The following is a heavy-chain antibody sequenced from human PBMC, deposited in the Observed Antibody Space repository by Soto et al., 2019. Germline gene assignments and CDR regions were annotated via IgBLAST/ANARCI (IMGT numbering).Heavy chain of an antibody. D-gene: IGHD3-10*01. V-gene: IGHV4-34*01. CDR3: AIKAYYASGRINLFDS. CDR2: INHSGST. Sequence: SETLSLTCAVYGGSFSGYYWSWIRQPPGKGLEWIGEINHSGSTNYNPSLKSRVTISVDTSKNQFSLKLSSVTAADTAVYYCAIKAYYASGRINLFDSWGQGTLVTVSS. CDR1: GGSFSGYY. J-gene: IGHJ4*02.